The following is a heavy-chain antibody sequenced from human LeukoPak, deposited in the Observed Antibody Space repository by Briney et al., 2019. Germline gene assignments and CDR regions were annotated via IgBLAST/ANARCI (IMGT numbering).Heavy chain of an antibody. CDR3: ARLTGWLQFARLDY. Sequence: SETLSLTCTVSGGSISSGSYYWSWIRQPPGKGLEWIGRIYTSGNTNYNPSLKSRVTISVDTSKNQFSLKLSSVTAADSAVYYCARLTGWLQFARLDYWGQGTLVTVSS. CDR2: IYTSGNT. D-gene: IGHD5-24*01. V-gene: IGHV4-61*02. CDR1: GGSISSGSYY. J-gene: IGHJ4*02.